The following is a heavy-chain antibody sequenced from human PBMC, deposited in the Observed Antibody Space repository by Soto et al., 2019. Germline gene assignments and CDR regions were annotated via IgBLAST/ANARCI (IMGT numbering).Heavy chain of an antibody. CDR3: ATVGYSYGRYYFDY. CDR2: IYYSGSS. D-gene: IGHD5-18*01. Sequence: SETLSLTCTVSGGSISSYYWSWIRQPPGKGLEWMGYIYYSGSSNYNPSLKSRVTISVDTSKNQFSLKLISVTAADTAVYYCATVGYSYGRYYFDYWGQGTLVTVSS. CDR1: GGSISSYY. V-gene: IGHV4-59*01. J-gene: IGHJ4*02.